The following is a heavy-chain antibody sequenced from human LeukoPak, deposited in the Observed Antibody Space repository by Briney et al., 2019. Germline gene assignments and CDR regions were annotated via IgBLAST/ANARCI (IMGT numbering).Heavy chain of an antibody. CDR1: GYTFTSYY. CDR3: ARGNSSRPLDY. D-gene: IGHD6-6*01. V-gene: IGHV1-46*01. Sequence: GASVKVSYKASGYTFTSYYMHWVRQAPGQGLEWMGIINPSGGSTSYAHKFQGRVTMTRDMSTSTVYMELSSLRSEDTAVYYCARGNSSRPLDYWGQGTLVTVSS. J-gene: IGHJ4*02. CDR2: INPSGGST.